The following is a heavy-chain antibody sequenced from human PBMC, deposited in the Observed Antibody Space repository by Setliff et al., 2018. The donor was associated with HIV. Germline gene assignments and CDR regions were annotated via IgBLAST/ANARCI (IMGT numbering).Heavy chain of an antibody. CDR2: IYYSGST. J-gene: IGHJ4*02. CDR3: ARVVPAAHFDY. V-gene: IGHV4-61*08. Sequence: PSETLSLTCTVSGGSISSTAYYWSRIRQPPGKGLEWIGYIYYSGSTNYNPSLKSRVTISVDTSKNQFSLKLSSVTAADTAVYYCARVVPAAHFDYWGQGTLVTVSS. CDR1: GGSISSTAYY. D-gene: IGHD2-2*01.